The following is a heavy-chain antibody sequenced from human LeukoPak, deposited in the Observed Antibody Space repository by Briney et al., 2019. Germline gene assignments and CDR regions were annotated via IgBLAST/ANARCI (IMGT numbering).Heavy chain of an antibody. Sequence: SETQSLICAVYGGSFSGYYWSWIRQPPGKGLEWIGEINHSGSTNYNTSLKSRVTLSVDTSKNQFSLKMSSVTAADTAVYYCARDAVSGAARRSKCYWGQGTLVTVSS. CDR1: GGSFSGYY. V-gene: IGHV4-34*01. CDR3: ARDAVSGAARRSKCY. D-gene: IGHD6-6*01. CDR2: INHSGST. J-gene: IGHJ4*02.